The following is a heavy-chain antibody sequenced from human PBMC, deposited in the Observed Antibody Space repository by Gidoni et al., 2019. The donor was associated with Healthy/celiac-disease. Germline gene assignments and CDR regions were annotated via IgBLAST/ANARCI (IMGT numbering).Heavy chain of an antibody. J-gene: IGHJ5*02. Sequence: EVQLVASGGGLVQPGGSLRLSCAASGFPFSSYAMSWVRQAPGKGLEWVSAISGSGGSTYYADSVKGRFTISRDNSKNTLYLQMNSLRAEDTAVYYCAKDHGSMVRGVMFDWFDPWGQGTLVTVSS. V-gene: IGHV3-23*04. CDR3: AKDHGSMVRGVMFDWFDP. CDR2: ISGSGGST. D-gene: IGHD3-10*01. CDR1: GFPFSSYA.